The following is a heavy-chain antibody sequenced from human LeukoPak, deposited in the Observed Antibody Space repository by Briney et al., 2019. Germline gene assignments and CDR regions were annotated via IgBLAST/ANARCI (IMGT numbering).Heavy chain of an antibody. Sequence: GGSLRLSCAASGFSFSNYAMTWVRQAPGKGLEWVSTISGGGGSTHYVDSVKGRYAVSRDNSRNTLYLQMNGLRAEDTAVYYCAKDQCLAVAGSIGYCDYWGQGTLVTVSS. CDR3: AKDQCLAVAGSIGYCDY. CDR1: GFSFSNYA. V-gene: IGHV3-23*01. CDR2: ISGGGGST. D-gene: IGHD6-19*01. J-gene: IGHJ4*02.